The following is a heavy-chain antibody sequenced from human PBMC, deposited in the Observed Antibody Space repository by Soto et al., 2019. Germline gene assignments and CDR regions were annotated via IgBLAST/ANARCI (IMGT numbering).Heavy chain of an antibody. V-gene: IGHV4-59*08. CDR2: IYYSGST. CDR3: ARLQKYSGSYYIDY. CDR1: GGSISSYY. D-gene: IGHD1-26*01. J-gene: IGHJ4*02. Sequence: SETLSLTCTVSGGSISSYYWSWIRQPPGKGLEWIRYIYYSGSTNYNPSLKSRVTISVDTSKNQFSLKLSSVTAADKAVYYCARLQKYSGSYYIDYWGQGTLVTVSS.